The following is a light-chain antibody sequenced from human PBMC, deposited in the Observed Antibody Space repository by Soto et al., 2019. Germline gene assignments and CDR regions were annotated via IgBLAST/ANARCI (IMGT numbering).Light chain of an antibody. V-gene: IGLV2-14*01. J-gene: IGLJ1*01. Sequence: QSALTQPASVSGSPGQSITISCTGSSSDIGVFNYVSWYQQTPGNAPKIIIFEVTNRPSGVSNRFSGSKSGNTASLTVSGLQAEDEADYYCCSSGGSPTYVFGTGTKVTVL. CDR1: SSDIGVFNY. CDR2: EVT. CDR3: CSSGGSPTYV.